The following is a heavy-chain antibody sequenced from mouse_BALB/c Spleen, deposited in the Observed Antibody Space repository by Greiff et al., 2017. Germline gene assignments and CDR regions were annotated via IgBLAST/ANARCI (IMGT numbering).Heavy chain of an antibody. CDR1: GYTFTSYT. V-gene: IGHV1-4*01. Sequence: QVQLQQSGAELARPGASVKMSCKASGYTFTSYTMHWVKQRPGQGLEWIGYINPSSGYTNYNQKFKDKATLTADKSSSTAYMQLSSLTSEDSAVYYCANYYYGSSGYWYFDVWGAGTTVTVSS. CDR3: ANYYYGSSGYWYFDV. J-gene: IGHJ1*01. CDR2: INPSSGYT. D-gene: IGHD1-1*01.